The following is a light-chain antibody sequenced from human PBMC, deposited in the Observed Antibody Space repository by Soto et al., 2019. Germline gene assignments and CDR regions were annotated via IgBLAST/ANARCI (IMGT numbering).Light chain of an antibody. J-gene: IGLJ3*02. V-gene: IGLV1-47*01. CDR1: TSNIGSKY. CDR2: RTN. CDR3: AAWDGGLSGWV. Sequence: QSVLTQPPSASGPPGQRVAIPCSGSTSNIGSKYVYWYQQLPGTAPKLLIYRTNQRPSGVPDRFYGSKSGTSASLAISGLRSEDEADYYCAAWDGGLSGWVFGGGTKLTVL.